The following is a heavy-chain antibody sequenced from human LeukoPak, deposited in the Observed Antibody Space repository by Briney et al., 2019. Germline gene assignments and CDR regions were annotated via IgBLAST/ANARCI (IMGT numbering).Heavy chain of an antibody. D-gene: IGHD5-18*01. V-gene: IGHV3-66*01. CDR2: IYAGGGT. CDR3: ARRATTERGHSYGLDY. Sequence: GGSLRLSCEASGFTVSNNYMSWVRQAPGMGLEWVSFIYAGGGTYYGDSVKGRFTISRDTSKNTVYLQMSSLRAEDTAVYYCARRATTERGHSYGLDYWGQGTLVTVSS. J-gene: IGHJ4*02. CDR1: GFTVSNNY.